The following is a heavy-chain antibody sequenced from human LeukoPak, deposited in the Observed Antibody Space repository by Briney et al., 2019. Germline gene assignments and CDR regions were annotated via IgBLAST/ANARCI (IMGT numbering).Heavy chain of an antibody. CDR1: GCTFGSYA. CDR2: IIPILGIA. Sequence: ASVKVSCKASGCTFGSYAISWVRQAPGQGLEWMGRIIPILGIANYAQKFQGRVTITADKSTSTAYMELSSLRSEDTAVYYCARGGSGYYYGMDVWGQGTTVTVS. D-gene: IGHD3-10*01. V-gene: IGHV1-69*04. J-gene: IGHJ6*02. CDR3: ARGGSGYYYGMDV.